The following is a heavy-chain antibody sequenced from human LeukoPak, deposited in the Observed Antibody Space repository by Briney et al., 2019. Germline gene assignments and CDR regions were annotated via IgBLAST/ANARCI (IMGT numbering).Heavy chain of an antibody. Sequence: ASVKVSCKASGYTFTGYYMHWVRQAPGQGLEWMGWINPNSGGTNYAQKFQGRVTMTRDTSTSTVYMELSSLKSEDTAVYYCARAPSPMVDFDYWGQGTLVTVSS. CDR3: ARAPSPMVDFDY. CDR1: GYTFTGYY. V-gene: IGHV1-2*02. CDR2: INPNSGGT. J-gene: IGHJ4*02. D-gene: IGHD3-10*01.